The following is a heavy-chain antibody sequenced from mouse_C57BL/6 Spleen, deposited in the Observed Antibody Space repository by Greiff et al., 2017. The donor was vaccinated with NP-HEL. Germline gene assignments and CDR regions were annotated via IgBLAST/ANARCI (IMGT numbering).Heavy chain of an antibody. CDR3: ARQRLDY. V-gene: IGHV5-12*01. CDR2: ISNGGGST. CDR1: GFTFSDYY. J-gene: IGHJ2*01. Sequence: DVMLVESGGGLVQPGGSLKLSCAASGFTFSDYYMYWVRQTPEKRLEWVAYISNGGGSTYYPDTVKGRFTISSDNAKNTLYLQMSRLKSEDTAMYYCARQRLDYWGQGTTRTVSS.